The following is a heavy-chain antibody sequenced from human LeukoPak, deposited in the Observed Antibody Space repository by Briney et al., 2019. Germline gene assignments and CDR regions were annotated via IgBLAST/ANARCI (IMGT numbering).Heavy chain of an antibody. D-gene: IGHD3-3*01. V-gene: IGHV1-2*02. Sequence: ASVKVSCKASGYTFTGYYMHWVRQAPGQGLEWMGWINPNSGGTNYAQKFQGRVTMTRDTSISTAYMELSRLRSDDTAVYYCARDGAGFTIFGVVIPFFDYWGQGTLVTVSS. CDR3: ARDGAGFTIFGVVIPFFDY. J-gene: IGHJ4*02. CDR1: GYTFTGYY. CDR2: INPNSGGT.